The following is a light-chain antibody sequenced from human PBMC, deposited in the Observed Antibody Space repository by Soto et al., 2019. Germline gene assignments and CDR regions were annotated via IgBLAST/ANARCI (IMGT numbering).Light chain of an antibody. CDR2: NNN. J-gene: IGLJ3*02. CDR1: SSNIGSKT. CDR3: AGWDDSLNGWV. V-gene: IGLV1-44*01. Sequence: QSVLTQAPSASGTPGQRVTIACSGSSSNIGSKTVNWYQQVPGTAPKLLIYNNNQRPSGVPDRFSGSKSGTSASLAISGLKSEDEADYYCAGWDDSLNGWVFGGGTKLTVL.